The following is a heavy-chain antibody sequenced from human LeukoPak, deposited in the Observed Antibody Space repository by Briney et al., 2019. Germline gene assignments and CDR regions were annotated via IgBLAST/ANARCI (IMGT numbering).Heavy chain of an antibody. CDR2: ISSSSSYI. D-gene: IGHD1-26*01. J-gene: IGHJ4*02. CDR3: ARDLTVGATVRYFDY. V-gene: IGHV3-21*01. Sequence: GGSLRLSCAASGYTFSSYSMNRVRQAPGKGLEWVSSISSSSSYIYYADSVKGRFTISRDNAKNSLYLQMNSLRAEDTAVYYCARDLTVGATVRYFDYWGQGTLVTVSS. CDR1: GYTFSSYS.